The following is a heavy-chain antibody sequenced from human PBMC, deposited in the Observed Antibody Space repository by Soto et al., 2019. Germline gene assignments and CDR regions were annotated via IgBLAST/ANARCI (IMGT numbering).Heavy chain of an antibody. J-gene: IGHJ4*02. CDR3: ARQGPSSSWYFYFDY. CDR2: INHSGST. V-gene: IGHV4-34*01. D-gene: IGHD6-13*01. Sequence: SETLSLTCAVYGGSFSGYYWSWIRQPPGKGLEWIGEINHSGSTNYNPSLKSRVTISVDTSKNQFSLKLSSVTAADTAVYYCARQGPSSSWYFYFDYWGQGTLVTVSS. CDR1: GGSFSGYY.